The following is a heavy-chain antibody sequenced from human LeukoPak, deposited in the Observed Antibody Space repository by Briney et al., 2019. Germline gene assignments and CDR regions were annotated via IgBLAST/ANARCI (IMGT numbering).Heavy chain of an antibody. CDR2: IYPDSGGT. CDR1: GYTFIDYY. CDR3: AREYYDTSGSKYAFDI. D-gene: IGHD3-22*01. J-gene: IGHJ3*02. Sequence: ASVRVSCKSSGYTFIDYYIHWVRQAPGQGLEWMGCIYPDSGGTKFAQQSQGRVTLTRDTSIRTAYMELSRLTSDDTAIYYCAREYYDTSGSKYAFDIWGQGTMVTVSS. V-gene: IGHV1-2*02.